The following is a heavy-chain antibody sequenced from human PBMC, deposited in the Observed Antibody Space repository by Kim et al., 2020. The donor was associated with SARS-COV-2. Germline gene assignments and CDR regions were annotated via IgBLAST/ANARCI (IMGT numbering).Heavy chain of an antibody. V-gene: IGHV4-4*02. CDR3: ASRIAAAGSGFDP. D-gene: IGHD6-13*01. J-gene: IGHJ5*02. Sequence: SNPTLRSTVTISVDKTKNQFSLRLSAVTAADTAVYYCASRIAAAGSGFDPWGQGTLVTVSS.